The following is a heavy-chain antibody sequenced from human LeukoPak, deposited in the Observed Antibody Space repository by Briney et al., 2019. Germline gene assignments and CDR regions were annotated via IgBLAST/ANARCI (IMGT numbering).Heavy chain of an antibody. Sequence: ASVKVSCKASGSRFTDYYFHWVRQPPGQGLGWVGWINPNSGGTDSAQKLQGRVTMTRDTSISATYMELRTLTSDDTAVYYCARGTRGSYSSIHDWGQGTLVTVSS. J-gene: IGHJ4*02. CDR1: GSRFTDYY. D-gene: IGHD1-26*01. V-gene: IGHV1-2*02. CDR2: INPNSGGT. CDR3: ARGTRGSYSSIHD.